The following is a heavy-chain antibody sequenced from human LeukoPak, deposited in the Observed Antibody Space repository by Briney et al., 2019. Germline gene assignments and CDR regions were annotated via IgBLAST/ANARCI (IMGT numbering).Heavy chain of an antibody. Sequence: SETLSLTCTVSGGSISNFYWSWIRQPAGKGLEWVGRISTSGNTDYNPYLKSRVTMSVDTSKKQFSLKLSSVTAADTAVYYCASLQGYCSGNRCPSSANYYYYMDVWGKGTTVTVSS. CDR2: ISTSGNT. CDR3: ASLQGYCSGNRCPSSANYYYYMDV. V-gene: IGHV4-4*07. CDR1: GGSISNFY. D-gene: IGHD2-15*01. J-gene: IGHJ6*03.